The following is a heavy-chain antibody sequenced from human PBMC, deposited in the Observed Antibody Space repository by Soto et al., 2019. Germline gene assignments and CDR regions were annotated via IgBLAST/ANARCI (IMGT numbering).Heavy chain of an antibody. CDR3: ARRGTTGPYYYSGMDV. CDR1: GGSFSGYY. V-gene: IGHV4-34*01. D-gene: IGHD1-1*01. Sequence: SETLSLTWAVYGGSFSGYYWSWIRQPPGKGLEWIGEINHDGSTNYNPSLKSRVTISVDTSKNQFSLKLTSVTAADTAMYYCARRGTTGPYYYSGMDVWGQGTTVTVS. J-gene: IGHJ6*02. CDR2: INHDGST.